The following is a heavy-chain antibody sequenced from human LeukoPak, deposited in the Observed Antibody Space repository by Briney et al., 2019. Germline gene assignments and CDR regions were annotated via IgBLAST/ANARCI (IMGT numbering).Heavy chain of an antibody. CDR1: GFTFGDYA. V-gene: IGHV3-49*03. J-gene: IGHJ4*02. D-gene: IGHD2-15*01. Sequence: PGGSLRLSCTASGFTFGDYAMNWFRQAPGKGLEWVGFIRRKAHGGTTEYAASVKGRFTISRDDSKSIAYLQMNSLKTEDTAVYYCTRDRVVVVAAMEFDYRGQGTLVTVSS. CDR2: IRRKAHGGTT. CDR3: TRDRVVVVAAMEFDY.